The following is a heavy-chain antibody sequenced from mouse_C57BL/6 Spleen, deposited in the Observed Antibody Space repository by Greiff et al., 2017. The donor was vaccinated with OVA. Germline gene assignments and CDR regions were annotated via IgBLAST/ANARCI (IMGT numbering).Heavy chain of an antibody. V-gene: IGHV1-15*01. CDR2: IDPETGGT. CDR1: GYTFTDYE. Sequence: QVQLQQSGAELVRPGASVTLSCKASGYTFTDYEMHWVKQTPVHGLEWSGAIDPETGGTAYNQKFKGKAILTADKSSSTAYMELRSLTSEDSAVYYCTRWLLRYPAWFAYWGQGTLVTVSA. D-gene: IGHD1-1*01. J-gene: IGHJ3*01. CDR3: TRWLLRYPAWFAY.